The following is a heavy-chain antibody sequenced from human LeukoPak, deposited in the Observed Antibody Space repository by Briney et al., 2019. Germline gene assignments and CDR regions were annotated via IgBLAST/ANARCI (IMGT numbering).Heavy chain of an antibody. D-gene: IGHD3-3*02. CDR2: ITPKSGDT. Sequence: ASVNVSCKASGYTFSDFYIHWVRQAPGQGLEYVGWITPKSGDTYSPQRFQGRVTMTRDASISTAYMELSSLRSDDAAVYFCARVRLADERAWAYWGQGTLVTVSS. V-gene: IGHV1-2*02. J-gene: IGHJ4*02. CDR3: ARVRLADERAWAY. CDR1: GYTFSDFY.